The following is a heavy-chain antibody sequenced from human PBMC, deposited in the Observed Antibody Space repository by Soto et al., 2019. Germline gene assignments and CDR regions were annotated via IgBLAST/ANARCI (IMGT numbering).Heavy chain of an antibody. J-gene: IGHJ6*03. CDR1: GFTFSSYW. CDR3: ARDHEAVAGMGYYYYYMDV. Sequence: GGSLRLSCAASGFTFSSYWMSWVRQAPGKGLEWVANIKQDGSEKYYVDSVKGRFTISRDNAKNSLYLQMNSLRAEDTAVYYCARDHEAVAGMGYYYYYMDVWGKGTTVTVSS. D-gene: IGHD6-19*01. V-gene: IGHV3-7*01. CDR2: IKQDGSEK.